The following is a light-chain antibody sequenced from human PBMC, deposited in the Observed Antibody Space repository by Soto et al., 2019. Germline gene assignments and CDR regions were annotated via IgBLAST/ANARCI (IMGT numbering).Light chain of an antibody. CDR1: QSIRTW. CDR3: QHYNSYSEA. Sequence: DIQMTQSPSTLSASVGDRVTITCRASQSIRTWLAWYQQKPGKAPKPLIYTASTLESGVPSRFSGSGSGTEFTLTISSLQPDDFATYYCQHYNSYSEAFGQGTKVDIK. V-gene: IGKV1-5*03. CDR2: TAS. J-gene: IGKJ1*01.